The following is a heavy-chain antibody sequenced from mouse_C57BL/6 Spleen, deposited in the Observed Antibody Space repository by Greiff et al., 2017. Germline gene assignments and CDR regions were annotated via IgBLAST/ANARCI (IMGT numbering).Heavy chain of an antibody. Sequence: VQLKQSGPELVKPGASVKISCKASGYSFTDYNMNWVKQSNGKSLEWIGVINPTYGTTSYNQKFKGKATLTVDHSSSTAYMQLNSLTSEDSAVYYCAPNWDGRAMDYWGQGTSVTVSS. CDR2: INPTYGTT. CDR1: GYSFTDYN. CDR3: APNWDGRAMDY. V-gene: IGHV1-39*01. J-gene: IGHJ4*01. D-gene: IGHD4-1*02.